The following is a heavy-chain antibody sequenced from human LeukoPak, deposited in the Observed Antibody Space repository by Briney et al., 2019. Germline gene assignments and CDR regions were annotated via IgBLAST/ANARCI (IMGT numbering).Heavy chain of an antibody. Sequence: ASVKVSCKASGYTFTDYYVHWVRQAPGQGREWMGRISPNSGGTNYAQKFRGRLTVTRDTSISTAYMELSSLRSDDTAVYYCAKNRAGDYADYSGQGTLVTVSS. J-gene: IGHJ4*02. CDR2: ISPNSGGT. D-gene: IGHD4-17*01. CDR1: GYTFTDYY. CDR3: AKNRAGDYADY. V-gene: IGHV1-2*06.